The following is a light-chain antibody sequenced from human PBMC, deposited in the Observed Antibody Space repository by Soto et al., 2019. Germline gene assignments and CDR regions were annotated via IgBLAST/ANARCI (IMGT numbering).Light chain of an antibody. Sequence: DIQVTQSPSTLSASVGDRVTITCRASQSISNWLAWYHQKPGKAPKHLIYKASTLESGVPSRFSGSGSGTEFTLTINTLQPDDFATYYCQHYASDPWTLGQWTKVEI. CDR1: QSISNW. CDR2: KAS. CDR3: QHYASDPWT. J-gene: IGKJ1*01. V-gene: IGKV1-5*03.